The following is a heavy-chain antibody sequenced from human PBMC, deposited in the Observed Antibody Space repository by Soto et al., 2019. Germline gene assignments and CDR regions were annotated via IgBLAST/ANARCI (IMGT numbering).Heavy chain of an antibody. J-gene: IGHJ5*02. V-gene: IGHV3-48*02. Sequence: EVQLVESGGGLVQPGGSLRLSCAASGFTFSTYSMNWVSQAPGKGLELVSYISSSSSTIYYADSVKGRFTVSRDNAKTSLYLQMNSLSDEDTAVYYRARVGSSGYSGWFDPWGQGTLVTFSS. CDR3: ARVGSSGYSGWFDP. CDR2: ISSSSSTI. CDR1: GFTFSTYS. D-gene: IGHD3-22*01.